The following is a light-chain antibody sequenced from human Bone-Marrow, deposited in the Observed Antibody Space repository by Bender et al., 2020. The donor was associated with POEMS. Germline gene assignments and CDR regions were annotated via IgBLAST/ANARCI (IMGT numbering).Light chain of an antibody. V-gene: IGLV2-18*02. J-gene: IGLJ1*01. CDR1: SSDIGSFNR. CDR2: EVR. Sequence: QSALTQPPSVSGSPGQSVPISSTGTSSDIGSFNRVSWYQQPPGTAPNLLIYEVRQRPAGTSDRFSGSKSDSTASLTISGLQADDEADYYCSSYAGASYVFGTGTKVTVL. CDR3: SSYAGASYV.